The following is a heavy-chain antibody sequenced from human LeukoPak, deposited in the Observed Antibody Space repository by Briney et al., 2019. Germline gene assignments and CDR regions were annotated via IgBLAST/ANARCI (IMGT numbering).Heavy chain of an antibody. CDR3: AREAPYCSGGSCYSNYRSTTDFDY. Sequence: SETLSLTCTVSGGSISSYYWSWIRQPAGKGMEWIGRIYTSGSTNYNPSLKRRVTISVDTSKNKFSLTLSSVTAADTAVYYCAREAPYCSGGSCYSNYRSTTDFDYWGQGTLVTVSS. V-gene: IGHV4-4*07. CDR1: GGSISSYY. D-gene: IGHD2-15*01. CDR2: IYTSGST. J-gene: IGHJ4*02.